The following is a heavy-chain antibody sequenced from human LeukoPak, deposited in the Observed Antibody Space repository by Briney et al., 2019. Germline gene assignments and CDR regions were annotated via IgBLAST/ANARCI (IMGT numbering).Heavy chain of an antibody. J-gene: IGHJ4*02. CDR1: GFTFSSYS. V-gene: IGHV3-21*04. Sequence: PGGSLRLSCAASGFTFSSYSMNWVRQAPGKGLEWVSSISSSSSYIYYADSVKGRFTISRDNAKNPLYLQMNSLRAEDTAVYYCATLPYYYDSSGYYAFDYWGQGTLVTVSS. CDR3: ATLPYYYDSSGYYAFDY. CDR2: ISSSSSYI. D-gene: IGHD3-22*01.